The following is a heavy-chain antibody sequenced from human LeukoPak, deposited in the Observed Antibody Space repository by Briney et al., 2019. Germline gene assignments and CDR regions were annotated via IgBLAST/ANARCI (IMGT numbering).Heavy chain of an antibody. CDR3: AKTTTGYSSGRYPGWPVDY. Sequence: PGGSLTLSCAVSGFTFSSYAVSWVRQAQGKGMEWVSAISGSGGGTYYADSVKGRFTISRDNSKNTLYLQMNSLSTEDTAVYYCAKTTTGYSSGRYPGWPVDYWGQGTLVTVSS. V-gene: IGHV3-23*01. D-gene: IGHD6-19*01. CDR2: ISGSGGGT. J-gene: IGHJ4*02. CDR1: GFTFSSYA.